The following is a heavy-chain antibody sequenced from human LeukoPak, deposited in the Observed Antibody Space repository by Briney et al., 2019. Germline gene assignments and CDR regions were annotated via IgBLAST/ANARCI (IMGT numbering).Heavy chain of an antibody. V-gene: IGHV4-31*03. CDR1: GGSISTGGYH. CDR3: TRAIETYYDDWIGTYYMDV. Sequence: SETLSLTCTVSGGSISTGGYHWSWIRQHPGKGLEWIGSIYYSGTTYYNPSLKSRLTISVDTSKNQFSLKLSSVTAADTAVYYCTRAIETYYDDWIGTYYMDVWGKGTTVTVSS. J-gene: IGHJ6*03. D-gene: IGHD3-3*01. CDR2: IYYSGTT.